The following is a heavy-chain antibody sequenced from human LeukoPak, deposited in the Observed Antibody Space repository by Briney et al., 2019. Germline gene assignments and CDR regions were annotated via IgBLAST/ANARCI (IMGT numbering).Heavy chain of an antibody. CDR2: ISGSGGST. CDR3: AKGLPYSSGWCFPDY. V-gene: IGHV3-23*01. CDR1: GFTFSNYA. D-gene: IGHD6-19*01. Sequence: GGSLRLSCAASGFTFSNYAMSWVRQAPGKGLEWVSAISGSGGSTYYADSVKGRFTISRDNSKHTLYLQMNSLTAADAAVYYLAKGLPYSSGWCFPDYWGQGTLVTVSS. J-gene: IGHJ4*02.